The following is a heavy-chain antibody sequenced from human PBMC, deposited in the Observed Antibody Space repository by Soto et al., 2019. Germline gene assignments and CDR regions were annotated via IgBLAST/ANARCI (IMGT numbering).Heavy chain of an antibody. CDR3: AKDGWPTVTTFAKYYDAIDV. CDR1: GFTFSSYG. Sequence: PGGSLRLSCAPSGFTFSSYGMNWVRQAPGKGPEWVAVISYDGSNRYYADSVKGRFTISRDNFKSTLYLQMNSLRAEDTAVYYCAKDGWPTVTTFAKYYDAIDVWGQGTTETVSS. D-gene: IGHD4-17*01. V-gene: IGHV3-30*18. CDR2: ISYDGSNR. J-gene: IGHJ6*02.